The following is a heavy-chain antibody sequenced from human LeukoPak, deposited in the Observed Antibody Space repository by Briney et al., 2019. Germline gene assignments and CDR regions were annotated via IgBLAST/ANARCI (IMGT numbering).Heavy chain of an antibody. V-gene: IGHV4-39*01. CDR2: IYYSGST. CDR1: GGSISSSNYY. Sequence: SETLSLTCAVSGGSISSSNYYWGWIRQPPGKGLEWIGSIYYSGSTYYNPSLKSRVTISVDTPKNQFSLKLSSVTAADTAVYYCARRRIVATIDYWGQGTLVTVSS. J-gene: IGHJ4*02. CDR3: ARRRIVATIDY. D-gene: IGHD5-12*01.